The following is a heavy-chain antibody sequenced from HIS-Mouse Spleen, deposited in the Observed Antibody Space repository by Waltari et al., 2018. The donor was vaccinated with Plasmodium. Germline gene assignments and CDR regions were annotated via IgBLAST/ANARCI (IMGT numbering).Heavy chain of an antibody. J-gene: IGHJ4*02. CDR3: ARRGGSYYYFDY. CDR2: IYYSGST. Sequence: QLQLQESGPGLLKPSETLSLTCTVSGGSITSRSYYWGWIRQPPGKGLEWIGSIYYSGSTYYNPSLKSRVTISVDTSKNQFSLKLSSVTAADTAVYYCARRGGSYYYFDYWGQGTLVTVSS. D-gene: IGHD1-26*01. CDR1: GGSITSRSYY. V-gene: IGHV4-39*01.